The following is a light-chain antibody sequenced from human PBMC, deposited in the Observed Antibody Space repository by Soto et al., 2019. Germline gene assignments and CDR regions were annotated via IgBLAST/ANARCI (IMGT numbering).Light chain of an antibody. CDR1: IIGSKS. V-gene: IGLV3-21*02. Sequence: SYELTQSPSVSVAQGQPARIPCGGTIIGSKSVHWFQQRPGQAPVLVVFDDSDRPSGIPERFSGSKSETTATLTISGVEAGDEADYYCQVWDSNVLHHVFGTGTKLTVL. CDR3: QVWDSNVLHHV. CDR2: DDS. J-gene: IGLJ1*01.